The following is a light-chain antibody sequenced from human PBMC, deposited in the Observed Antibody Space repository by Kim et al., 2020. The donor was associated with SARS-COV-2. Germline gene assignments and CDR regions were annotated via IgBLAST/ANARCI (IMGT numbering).Light chain of an antibody. Sequence: PASISSRSSQTLLHINGYYYLDWYLQKPGQSPKLLIYFGSNRASGVPDRFSGSGSGTDFTLTISRVEAEDVGIYYCMQLLQSPLTFGGGTKVDIK. CDR2: FGS. CDR3: MQLLQSPLT. V-gene: IGKV2-28*01. J-gene: IGKJ4*01. CDR1: QTLLHINGYYY.